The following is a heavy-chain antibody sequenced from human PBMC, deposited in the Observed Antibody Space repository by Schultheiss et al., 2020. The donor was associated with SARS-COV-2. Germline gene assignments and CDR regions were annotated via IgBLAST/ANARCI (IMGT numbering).Heavy chain of an antibody. J-gene: IGHJ3*02. CDR1: GFTFSSYG. CDR2: IWYDGSNK. V-gene: IGHV3-33*01. D-gene: IGHD2-21*02. CDR3: ARVYLGVATGKAFDI. Sequence: GGSLRLSCAASGFTFSSYGMHWVRQAPGKGLEWVAVIWYDGSNKYYADSVKGRFTISRDNSKNTLYLQMNSLRAEDTAVYYCARVYLGVATGKAFDIWGQGTMVTVSS.